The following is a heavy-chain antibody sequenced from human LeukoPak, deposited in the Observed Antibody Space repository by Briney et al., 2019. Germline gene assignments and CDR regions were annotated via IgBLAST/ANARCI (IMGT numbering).Heavy chain of an antibody. D-gene: IGHD3-10*01. CDR1: GFTFSSYW. CDR3: ARESSTWFDP. V-gene: IGHV3-7*01. Sequence: GGSLRLSSAASGFTFSSYWMSWVRQVPGKGLEWVAKIKQDGSVKNYVDSVKGRFSISRDNAKNSLYLQMNSLRAEDTAVYYCARESSTWFDPWGQGTLVTVSS. CDR2: IKQDGSVK. J-gene: IGHJ5*02.